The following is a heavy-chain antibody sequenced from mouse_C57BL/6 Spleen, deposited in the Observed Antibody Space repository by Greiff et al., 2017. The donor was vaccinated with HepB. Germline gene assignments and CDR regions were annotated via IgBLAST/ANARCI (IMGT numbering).Heavy chain of an antibody. Sequence: EVKLMESGGGLVQPGGSLSLSCAASGFTFTDYYMSWVRQPPGKALEWLGFIRNKANGYTTEYSSSVKGRFTISRDNSQSILYLQMNAVGAEDSATCYCARGGYYCDMDCWGKGTSVTVSS. J-gene: IGHJ4*01. CDR3: ARGGYYCDMDC. V-gene: IGHV7-3*01. D-gene: IGHD3-1*01. CDR2: IRNKANGYTT. CDR1: GFTFTDYY.